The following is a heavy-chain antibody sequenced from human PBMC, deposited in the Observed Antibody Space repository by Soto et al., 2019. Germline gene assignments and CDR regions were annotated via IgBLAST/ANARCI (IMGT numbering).Heavy chain of an antibody. CDR1: GFTFSSYA. CDR2: ISGSGGST. J-gene: IGHJ6*02. V-gene: IGHV3-23*01. Sequence: HPGGSLRLSCAASGFTFSSYAMSWVRQAPGKGLEWVSAISGSGGSTYYADSVKGRFTISRDNSKNTLYLQMNSLRAEDTAVYYCAMNTNPRVTYGMDVWGQGTTVTVSS. D-gene: IGHD2-2*01. CDR3: AMNTNPRVTYGMDV.